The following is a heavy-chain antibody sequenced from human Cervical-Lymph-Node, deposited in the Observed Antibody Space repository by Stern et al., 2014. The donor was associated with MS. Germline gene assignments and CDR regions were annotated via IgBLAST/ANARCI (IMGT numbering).Heavy chain of an antibody. V-gene: IGHV1-3*01. Sequence: VQLVQSGAEVKKPGASVKVSCKASGYTFSSYAIPWVRQAPGHRLEWMGWINGGNGNTQYSQKFQGRVTITRDTSAITVSMELSSLTFEDTAVYFCARDPFNYWGQGTLVTVSS. CDR3: ARDPFNY. CDR2: INGGNGNT. CDR1: GYTFSSYA. J-gene: IGHJ4*02.